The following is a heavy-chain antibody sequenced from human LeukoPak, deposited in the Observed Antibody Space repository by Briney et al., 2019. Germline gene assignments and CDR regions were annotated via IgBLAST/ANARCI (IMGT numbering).Heavy chain of an antibody. V-gene: IGHV3-30*03. CDR3: ARHSGNSGSYYFDY. Sequence: GGSLRLSCAASGFTFSSYGMHWVRQAPGKGLEWVAVISYDGSNKYYADSVKGRFTISRDNSKNTLYLQMNSLRPEDTAVYYCARHSGNSGSYYFDYWGQGTLVTVSS. CDR2: ISYDGSNK. J-gene: IGHJ4*02. D-gene: IGHD5-12*01. CDR1: GFTFSSYG.